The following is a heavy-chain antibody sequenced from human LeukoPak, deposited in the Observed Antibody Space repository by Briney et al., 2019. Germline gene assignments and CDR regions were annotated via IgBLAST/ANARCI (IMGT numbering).Heavy chain of an antibody. CDR2: IYYSGST. J-gene: IGHJ4*02. CDR3: ARADYYDSSGYYGEDY. Sequence: SQTLSLTCTVSGGSISSGGYYWSWIRQHPGKGLEWIGYIYYSGSTYYNPSLKSRVTISVDTSKNQFSLKLSSVTAADTAVYYCARADYYDSSGYYGEDYWGQGTLVTASS. V-gene: IGHV4-31*03. D-gene: IGHD3-22*01. CDR1: GGSISSGGYY.